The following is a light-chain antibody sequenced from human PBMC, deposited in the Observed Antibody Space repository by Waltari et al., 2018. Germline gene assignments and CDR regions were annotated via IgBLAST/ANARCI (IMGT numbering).Light chain of an antibody. V-gene: IGKV1-8*01. CDR3: QQYFGYPLT. Sequence: AIRIAQSPSSLSASTGDRVTIPCRASQGISSYLAWYQQKPGRAPRLLIYAASTLQSGVPSRFSGSGSGTDFTLTISCLQSEDFATYYCQQYFGYPLTFGGGTRVEIK. J-gene: IGKJ4*01. CDR1: QGISSY. CDR2: AAS.